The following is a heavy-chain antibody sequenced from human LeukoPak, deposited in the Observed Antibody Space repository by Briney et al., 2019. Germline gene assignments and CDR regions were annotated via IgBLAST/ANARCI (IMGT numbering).Heavy chain of an antibody. D-gene: IGHD5-24*01. CDR1: GGSISSLY. Sequence: SETLSLTCTVSGGSISSLYWSWIRQAPGKGLEWIGYMHYSGSTNYNSSLKSRVTISVDTSKNQFSLKLSSVTAADTAVYYCARGGDGYNLGAFDIWGQGTMVTVSS. CDR2: MHYSGST. V-gene: IGHV4-59*11. J-gene: IGHJ3*02. CDR3: ARGGDGYNLGAFDI.